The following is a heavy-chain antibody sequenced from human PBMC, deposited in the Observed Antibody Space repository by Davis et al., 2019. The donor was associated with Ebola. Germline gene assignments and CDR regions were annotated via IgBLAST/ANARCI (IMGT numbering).Heavy chain of an antibody. D-gene: IGHD1-14*01. Sequence: AASVQVSCKASGYTFTNYVLHWVRQAPGQRLEWMGWINAGNGNTKYSQKFQGRVTITRDTSASTAYMELSSLRPEDTAVYYCARDIINSIELLEPYSWFDPWGQGTLVTVSS. J-gene: IGHJ5*02. CDR3: ARDIINSIELLEPYSWFDP. CDR2: INAGNGNT. V-gene: IGHV1-3*01. CDR1: GYTFTNYV.